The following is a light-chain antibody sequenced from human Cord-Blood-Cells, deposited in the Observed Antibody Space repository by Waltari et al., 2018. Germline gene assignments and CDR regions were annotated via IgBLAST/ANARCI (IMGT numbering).Light chain of an antibody. CDR3: AAWDDSLNGVV. V-gene: IGLV1-44*01. Sequence: QSVLTQPPSASGTPGQRATISCSGSSSNIGSNTVNWYQQLPGPAPKLLSYSNNQRPAGVPDRFSGSKSGTSASLAISGLQSEDEADYYCAAWDDSLNGVVFGGGTKLTVL. J-gene: IGLJ2*01. CDR2: SNN. CDR1: SSNIGSNT.